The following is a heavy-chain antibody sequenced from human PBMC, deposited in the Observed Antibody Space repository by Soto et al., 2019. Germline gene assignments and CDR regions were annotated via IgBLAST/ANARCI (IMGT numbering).Heavy chain of an antibody. CDR1: GFTFSSYG. D-gene: IGHD3-22*01. CDR2: IWYDGSNK. J-gene: IGHJ4*02. Sequence: QVQLVESGGGVVQPGRSLRLSCAASGFTFSSYGMHWVRQAPGKGLEWVAVIWYDGSNKYYADSVKGRFTISRDNSKNPLYLQMNSLRAEDTAVYYCARGRVVVPDYWGQGTLVTVSS. V-gene: IGHV3-33*01. CDR3: ARGRVVVPDY.